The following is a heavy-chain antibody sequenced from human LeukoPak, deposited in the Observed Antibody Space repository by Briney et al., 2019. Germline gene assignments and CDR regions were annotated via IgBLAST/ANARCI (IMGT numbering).Heavy chain of an antibody. CDR2: ISFDGVKT. CDR3: AKDRGSSRAAYGMDV. CDR1: GFTFSSYG. Sequence: GGSLRLSCAASGFTFSSYGMHWVRQAPGKGLEWVALISFDGVKTDYADSVKGRFTISRDSSQNTLYLQMNSLRAEDTAVYYCAKDRGSSRAAYGMDVWGQGTTVTVSS. J-gene: IGHJ6*02. V-gene: IGHV3-30*18. D-gene: IGHD1-26*01.